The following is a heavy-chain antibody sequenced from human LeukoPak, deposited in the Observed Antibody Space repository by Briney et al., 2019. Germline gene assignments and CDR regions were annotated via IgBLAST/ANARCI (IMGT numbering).Heavy chain of an antibody. CDR2: INPRGGST. J-gene: IGHJ2*01. D-gene: IGHD2-15*01. V-gene: IGHV1-46*01. CDR3: ARVVWDCSGGTSYSEATRHGDRYIDL. CDR1: GYTFTSYY. Sequence: ASVKVSCQASGYTFTSYYLHWVRQPPGQGLEWMGVINPRGGSTSYAQKSQGRVTMTRDTSTSTVYMELSSLRPDDTAVYYCARVVWDCSGGTSYSEATRHGDRYIDLWGRGTLVTVSS.